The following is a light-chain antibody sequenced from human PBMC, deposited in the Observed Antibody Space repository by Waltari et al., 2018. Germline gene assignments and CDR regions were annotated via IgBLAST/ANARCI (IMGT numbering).Light chain of an antibody. V-gene: IGKV3-11*01. CDR2: DTT. J-gene: IGKJ4*01. CDR1: QCLSNS. CDR3: QQRRNWPLT. Sequence: DIVLTQSPATLSLSPGERATPSFRTSQCLSNSLAWYQQKPGQAPRLLIYDTTNRATGIPARFSGSGFGTDFTLTISSLEPEDFAVYYCQQRRNWPLTFGGGTKVEIK.